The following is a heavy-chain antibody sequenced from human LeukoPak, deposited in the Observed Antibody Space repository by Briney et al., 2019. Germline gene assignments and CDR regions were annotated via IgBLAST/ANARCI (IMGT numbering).Heavy chain of an antibody. CDR1: GFAFSGFE. V-gene: IGHV3-48*03. CDR3: ARGIAAAGPDY. D-gene: IGHD6-13*01. CDR2: IDVTGKKI. Sequence: PGGSLRLSCAASGFAFSGFEMNWVRQAPGKGPEWIAYIDVTGKKIRYADSVKGRFTISRDNANSSVYLQMNSLRVDDTAVYYCARGIAAAGPDYWGQGTLVTVSS. J-gene: IGHJ4*02.